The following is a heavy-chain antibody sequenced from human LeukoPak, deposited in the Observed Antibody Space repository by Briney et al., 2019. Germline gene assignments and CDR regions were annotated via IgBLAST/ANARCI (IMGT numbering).Heavy chain of an antibody. CDR3: ARRDSSSLQGIDY. J-gene: IGHJ4*02. Sequence: SETLSLTCTVSGGSISSSSYYWGWIRQPPGKGLEWIGSIYYSGSTYYNPSLKSRVTISVDTSKNQFSLKLSSVTAADTAVYYCARRDSSSLQGIDYWGQGTLVTVSS. CDR2: IYYSGST. V-gene: IGHV4-39*07. D-gene: IGHD6-13*01. CDR1: GGSISSSSYY.